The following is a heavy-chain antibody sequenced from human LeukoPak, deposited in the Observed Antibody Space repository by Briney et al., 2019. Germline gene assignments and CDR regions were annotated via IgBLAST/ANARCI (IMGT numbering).Heavy chain of an antibody. D-gene: IGHD2-21*01. J-gene: IGHJ3*02. CDR2: ISGSGRRT. CDR3: AKDLRYCGGDCHSADAFDI. CDR1: GFTFSSYA. V-gene: IGHV3-23*01. Sequence: GGSLRLSCAASGFTFSSYAMSWVRQAPGKGLEWVSGISGSGRRTYYADSVKGRFTISRDNSKNTLYLQMNSLRAEDTAIYYCAKDLRYCGGDCHSADAFDIWGQGTMVTVSS.